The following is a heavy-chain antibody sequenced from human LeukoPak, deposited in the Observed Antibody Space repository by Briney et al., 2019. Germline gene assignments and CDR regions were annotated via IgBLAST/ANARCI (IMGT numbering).Heavy chain of an antibody. J-gene: IGHJ4*02. CDR1: GGSISSSDFY. CDR3: ARHRASSRGGSGHSQGRFAY. D-gene: IGHD3-22*01. V-gene: IGHV4-39*01. CDR2: ISYSGNT. Sequence: PSETLSLTCSVSGGSISSSDFYGGWIRQPPEKGLEWIGSISYSGNTYYNPSLKSRVTISVDTSKSQFSLNVNSVTAADTAVYYCARHRASSRGGSGHSQGRFAYWGQGTLVTVSS.